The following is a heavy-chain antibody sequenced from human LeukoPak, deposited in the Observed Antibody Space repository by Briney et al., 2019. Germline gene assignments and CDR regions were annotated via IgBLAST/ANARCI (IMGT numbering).Heavy chain of an antibody. CDR2: INPSGGST. Sequence: ASVTVSCKASRYTFTSYYMHWVRQAPGQGLEWMGIINPSGGSTSYAQKFQGRVTMTRDMSTSTVYMELSSLRSEDTAVYYCARRGAYSYGYDYWGKGTLVTVSS. D-gene: IGHD5-18*01. CDR1: RYTFTSYY. J-gene: IGHJ4*02. CDR3: ARRGAYSYGYDY. V-gene: IGHV1-46*01.